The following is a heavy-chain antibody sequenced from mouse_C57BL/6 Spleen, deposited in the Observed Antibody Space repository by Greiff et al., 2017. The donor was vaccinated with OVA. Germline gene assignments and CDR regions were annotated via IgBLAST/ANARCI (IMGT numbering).Heavy chain of an antibody. CDR2: ISSGGDYI. D-gene: IGHD2-3*01. Sequence: EVKLMESGEGLVKPGGSLKLSCAASGFTFSSYAMSWVRQTPEKRLEWVAYISSGGDYIYYADTVKGRFTISRDNARNTLYLQMSSLKSEDTAMYYCTRGGEIYDGYRFAYWGQGTLVTVSA. CDR3: TRGGEIYDGYRFAY. J-gene: IGHJ3*01. CDR1: GFTFSSYA. V-gene: IGHV5-9-1*02.